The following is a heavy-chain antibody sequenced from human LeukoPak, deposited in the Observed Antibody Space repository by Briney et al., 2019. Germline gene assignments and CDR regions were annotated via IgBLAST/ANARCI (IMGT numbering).Heavy chain of an antibody. CDR2: FYYGGRT. Sequence: PSETLSLTCTVSGGSITSSTYYWGWFRQPPGKGLEWIGSFYYGGRTYYSPSLKSRVTISGDTSKNHFSLKLSSVTAADTAVYYCARRAGDWAVNWVDPWGQGTLVTVSS. CDR3: ARRAGDWAVNWVDP. CDR1: GGSITSSTYY. J-gene: IGHJ5*02. D-gene: IGHD2-21*02. V-gene: IGHV4-39*02.